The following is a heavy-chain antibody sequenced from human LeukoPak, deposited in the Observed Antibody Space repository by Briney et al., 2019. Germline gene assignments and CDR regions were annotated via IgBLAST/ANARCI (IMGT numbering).Heavy chain of an antibody. J-gene: IGHJ4*02. CDR2: ISYDGSNK. CDR3: ARDLRDVDYYDSSGPDY. Sequence: GGSLRLSCAASGFTFSSYAMHWVRQAPGKGLEWVAVISYDGSNKYYADSVKGRFTISRDNSKNTLYLQMNSLRAEDTAVYYCARDLRDVDYYDSSGPDYWGQGTLVTVSS. V-gene: IGHV3-30-3*01. D-gene: IGHD3-22*01. CDR1: GFTFSSYA.